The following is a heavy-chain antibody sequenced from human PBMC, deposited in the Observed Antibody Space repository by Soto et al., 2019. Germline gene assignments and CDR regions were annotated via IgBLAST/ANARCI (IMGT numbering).Heavy chain of an antibody. CDR1: GYTFTSYG. J-gene: IGHJ4*02. Sequence: QVHLVQSGAEVKKPGASVKVSCKGSGYTFTSYGITWVRQAPGQGLEWMGWISAHNGNTNYAQKLQGRVTVTRDTSPRTAYMELRSLRADEPAVYYCARGRYGAYWGQGALVTVSS. V-gene: IGHV1-18*01. CDR3: ARGRYGAY. D-gene: IGHD3-10*01. CDR2: ISAHNGNT.